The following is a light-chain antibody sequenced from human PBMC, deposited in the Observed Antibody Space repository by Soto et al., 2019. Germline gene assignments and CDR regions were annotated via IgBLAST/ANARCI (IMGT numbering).Light chain of an antibody. CDR3: CSYAGSSTYV. CDR1: SSDVGTYNL. Sequence: QSALTQPASVSGSPGQSITISCTGTSSDVGTYNLVSWYQHHPGKAPKLMIYEGSKRPSGVSNRFSGSKSGNTASLTISGLQAEDEAEYYCCSYAGSSTYVFGPGTKVTVL. V-gene: IGLV2-23*01. CDR2: EGS. J-gene: IGLJ1*01.